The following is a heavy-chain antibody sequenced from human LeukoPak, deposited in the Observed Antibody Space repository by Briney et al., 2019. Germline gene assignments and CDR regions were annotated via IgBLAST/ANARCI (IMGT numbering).Heavy chain of an antibody. CDR2: IYYSGST. D-gene: IGHD2-15*01. J-gene: IGHJ4*02. CDR3: ARLAGSAGGSADY. V-gene: IGHV4-39*01. CDR1: GGSISSSSYY. Sequence: PSETLSLTCTVSGGSISSSSYYWGWIRQPPGKGLEWIGSIYYSGSTYYNPSLKSRVTISVDTSKNQFSLKLSSVTAADTAVYYCARLAGSAGGSADYWGQGTLVTVSS.